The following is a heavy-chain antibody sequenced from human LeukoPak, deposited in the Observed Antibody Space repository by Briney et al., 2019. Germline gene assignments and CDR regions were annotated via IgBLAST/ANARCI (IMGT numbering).Heavy chain of an antibody. Sequence: GASVKVSCETSGGTFSSSAITWVRQAPGQGLEWMGRIIPVLNITTYAQKFQGSVTITADTSTSTVYMELSSLRSEETAVYYCARDQGLTAPPPYGLDVWGQGTTVIVS. CDR3: ARDQGLTAPPPYGLDV. CDR2: IIPVLNIT. D-gene: IGHD5-18*01. J-gene: IGHJ6*02. CDR1: GGTFSSSA. V-gene: IGHV1-69*04.